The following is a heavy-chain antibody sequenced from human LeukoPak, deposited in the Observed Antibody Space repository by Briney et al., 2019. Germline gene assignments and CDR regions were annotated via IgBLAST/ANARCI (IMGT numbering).Heavy chain of an antibody. CDR3: AREISEEGFDY. Sequence: PGGSLRLSCAASGFTLSTYSMNWVRQAPEKGLEWVSSISRSGDYIYYADSVKGRFTISGDNTENSLYLQMSSLRAEDTAVYYCAREISEEGFDYWGQGTLVTVSS. V-gene: IGHV3-21*01. CDR2: ISRSGDYI. CDR1: GFTLSTYS. J-gene: IGHJ4*02.